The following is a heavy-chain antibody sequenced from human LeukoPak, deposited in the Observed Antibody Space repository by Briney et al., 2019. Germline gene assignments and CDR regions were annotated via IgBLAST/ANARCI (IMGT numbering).Heavy chain of an antibody. V-gene: IGHV3-74*01. CDR3: AREGYSSGYIDY. Sequence: GGSLRLSCAASGLTFSSYWMHWVRQAPGKGLVWVSRINSDGSSTSYADSVRGRFTISRDNAKNTLYLQMNSLRAEDTAVYYCAREGYSSGYIDYWGQGTLVTVSS. D-gene: IGHD3-22*01. CDR2: INSDGSST. CDR1: GLTFSSYW. J-gene: IGHJ4*02.